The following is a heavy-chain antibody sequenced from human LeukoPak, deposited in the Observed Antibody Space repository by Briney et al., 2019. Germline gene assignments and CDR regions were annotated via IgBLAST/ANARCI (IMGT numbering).Heavy chain of an antibody. J-gene: IGHJ5*02. CDR1: GYSISSGYY. V-gene: IGHV4-38-2*01. CDR3: ARHSTHFWSGLDWFDP. CDR2: IYHSGST. D-gene: IGHD3-3*02. Sequence: SETLSLTCAVSGYSISSGYYWGWIRQPPGKGLEWIGSIYHSGSTYYNPSLKSRVTISVDTSKNQFSLKLSSVTAADMAVYYCARHSTHFWSGLDWFDPWGQGTLVTVSS.